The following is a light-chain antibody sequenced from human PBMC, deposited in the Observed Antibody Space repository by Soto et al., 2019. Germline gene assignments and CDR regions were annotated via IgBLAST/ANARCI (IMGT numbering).Light chain of an antibody. Sequence: DIQMTQSPSSLSASVGDRVTITCRASQSISSFLNWYQQKPGKAPKVLIYAASRLESGVPSRFSGSGSGTDFTLTISSLQPEDYATYYCQQSYSTPPRYTFGQGTRWIS. CDR1: QSISSF. V-gene: IGKV1-39*01. CDR3: QQSYSTPPRYT. J-gene: IGKJ2*01. CDR2: AAS.